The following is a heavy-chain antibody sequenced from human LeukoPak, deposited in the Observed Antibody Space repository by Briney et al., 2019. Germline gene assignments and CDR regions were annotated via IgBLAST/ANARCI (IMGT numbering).Heavy chain of an antibody. CDR2: IKSKTDGGTT. CDR1: GFTFSNAR. CDR3: TTDPMDIVLVLYAID. J-gene: IGHJ4*02. V-gene: IGHV3-15*01. D-gene: IGHD2-8*02. Sequence: KSGGSLRLSSAASGFTFSNARMSWVRQAPGKGREWVGRIKSKTDGGTTDYAGPVKGRFTIARDDTKNTLKLKMYSLKTQRTAVFYCTTDPMDIVLVLYAIDWGKGTRVSV.